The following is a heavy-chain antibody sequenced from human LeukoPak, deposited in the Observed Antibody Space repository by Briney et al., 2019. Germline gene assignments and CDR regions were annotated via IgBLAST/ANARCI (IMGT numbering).Heavy chain of an antibody. CDR3: AKDRNYYDSSGPFDY. CDR1: GFTFSSYA. CDR2: ISGSGGST. J-gene: IGHJ4*02. D-gene: IGHD3-22*01. V-gene: IGHV3-23*01. Sequence: GGSLRLSCAASGFTFSSYAMNWARQAPGKGLEWVSTISGSGGSTYYADSVKGRFTISRDNSKNTLYLQMNSLRAEDTAVYYCAKDRNYYDSSGPFDYWDQGTLVTVSS.